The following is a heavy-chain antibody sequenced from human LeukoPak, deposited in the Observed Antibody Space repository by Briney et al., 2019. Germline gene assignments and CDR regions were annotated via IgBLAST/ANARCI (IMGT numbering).Heavy chain of an antibody. CDR1: GGSISSSNW. CDR2: IFYSGST. Sequence: SETLSLTCAVSGGSISSSNWWSWVRQPPGKGLEWIGEIFYSGSTNYNPSLKRRIIISVDKSNNQISLKLSSVPAADTAVYYCAREKVNTAMVTSPRKYYYYMDVWGKGTTVTVSS. CDR3: AREKVNTAMVTSPRKYYYYMDV. D-gene: IGHD5-18*01. J-gene: IGHJ6*03. V-gene: IGHV4-4*02.